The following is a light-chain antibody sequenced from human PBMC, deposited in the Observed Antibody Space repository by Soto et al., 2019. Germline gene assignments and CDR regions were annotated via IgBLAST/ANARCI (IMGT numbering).Light chain of an antibody. CDR3: SSYTSSSTLDV. CDR2: EVS. V-gene: IGLV2-14*01. Sequence: QSVLTQPAPVSGPPGQSITISCTGTSSDVGGYNYVSWYQQHPGKAPKLMIYEVSNRPSGVSNRFSGSKSGNTASLTISGLQAEDEADYYCSSYTSSSTLDVFGTGTKVTVL. J-gene: IGLJ1*01. CDR1: SSDVGGYNY.